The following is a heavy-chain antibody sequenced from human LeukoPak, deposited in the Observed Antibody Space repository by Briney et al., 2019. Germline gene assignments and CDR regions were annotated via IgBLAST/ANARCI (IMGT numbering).Heavy chain of an antibody. CDR3: ARDGCSSTSCYGRGWFDP. D-gene: IGHD2-2*01. Sequence: SETLSLTCTVSGGSISLGDYYWSWIRQPPGKGLEWVGYIYYRGRPYYLPSLKSRVTISVDTSKNQFSLKLSSVTAANTAVYYCARDGCSSTSCYGRGWFDPWGQGTLVTVSS. J-gene: IGHJ5*02. V-gene: IGHV4-30-4*01. CDR1: GGSISLGDYY. CDR2: IYYRGRP.